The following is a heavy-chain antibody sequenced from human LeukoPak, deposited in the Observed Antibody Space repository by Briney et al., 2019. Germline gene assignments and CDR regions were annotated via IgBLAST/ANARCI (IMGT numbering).Heavy chain of an antibody. Sequence: GGSLRLSCAASGITFNDSYMSWFRQAPGKGLEWVSFMYTGGNTIYYADSVKGRFTISRDNAKSSLYLQMNSLSAEDTAVYYCATSRGHPKRFDFWGQGTLVSVSS. J-gene: IGHJ4*02. D-gene: IGHD5-12*01. CDR2: MYTGGNTI. V-gene: IGHV3-11*04. CDR3: ATSRGHPKRFDF. CDR1: GITFNDSY.